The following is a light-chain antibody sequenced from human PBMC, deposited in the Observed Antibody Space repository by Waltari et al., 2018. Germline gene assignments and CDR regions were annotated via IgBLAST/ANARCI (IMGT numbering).Light chain of an antibody. CDR2: EDN. J-gene: IGLJ3*02. Sequence: SYELTQPPSVSVSPGQTARIACAGDALPRKNVYWYQQKPGPAPKPVLYEDNKRPSRISERFSASSSGTLATLSIAGAQIEDEADYYCYSTDSTGNLWVFGGGTKVNVL. CDR3: YSTDSTGNLWV. CDR1: ALPRKN. V-gene: IGLV3-10*01.